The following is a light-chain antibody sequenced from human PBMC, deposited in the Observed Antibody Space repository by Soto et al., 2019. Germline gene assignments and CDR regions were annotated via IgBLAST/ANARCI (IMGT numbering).Light chain of an antibody. CDR2: DVA. V-gene: IGLV2-14*03. Sequence: RSEPGTESESLGESITISCTKTSSDVGGSNFVSWYQQHPGKPPKLIIYDVANRPSGVSNRFSGSKSGSTASLIISRLLTEDEADYCCVSYTSSSPHVFGTGPKVPVL. CDR3: VSYTSSSPHV. CDR1: SSDVGGSNF. J-gene: IGLJ1*01.